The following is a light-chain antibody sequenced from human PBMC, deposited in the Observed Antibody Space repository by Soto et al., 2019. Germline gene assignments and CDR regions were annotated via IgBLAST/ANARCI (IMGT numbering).Light chain of an antibody. CDR1: SGHSSYA. CDR3: QTWGTGIQV. J-gene: IGLJ1*01. CDR2: LNSDGSH. V-gene: IGLV4-69*01. Sequence: QLVLTQSPSASASLGASVKLICTLSSGHSSYAIAWHQQQPEKGPRYLMKLNSDGSHSKGDGIPDRFSGSSSGAERYLTISSLQSEDEADYYCQTWGTGIQVFGTGTKLTVL.